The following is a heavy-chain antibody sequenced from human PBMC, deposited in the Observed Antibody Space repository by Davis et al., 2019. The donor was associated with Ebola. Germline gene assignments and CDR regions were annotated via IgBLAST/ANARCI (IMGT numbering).Heavy chain of an antibody. V-gene: IGHV1-69*13. Sequence: AASVKVSCKASGGTFSSYAISWVRQAPGQGLEWMGGSIPIFGTANYAQKFQGRVTITADESTSTAYMELSSLRSEDTAVYYCVSPMGDLRYFDWLFVYWGQGTLVTVSS. CDR2: SIPIFGTA. D-gene: IGHD3-9*01. J-gene: IGHJ4*02. CDR1: GGTFSSYA. CDR3: VSPMGDLRYFDWLFVY.